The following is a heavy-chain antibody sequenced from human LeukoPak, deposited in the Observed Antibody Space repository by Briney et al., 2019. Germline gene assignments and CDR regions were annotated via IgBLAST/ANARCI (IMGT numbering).Heavy chain of an antibody. CDR3: ARVNPEDGNYYGSGSYLNWFDP. Sequence: SQTLSLTCTVSGGSISSGDYYWSWIRQPPGKGLEWIGYVHYSGSTYYNPSLKSRVTISVDTSKNQFSLKLSSVTAADTAVYYCARVNPEDGNYYGSGSYLNWFDPWGQGTLVTVSS. D-gene: IGHD3-10*01. V-gene: IGHV4-30-4*01. CDR2: VHYSGST. CDR1: GGSISSGDYY. J-gene: IGHJ5*02.